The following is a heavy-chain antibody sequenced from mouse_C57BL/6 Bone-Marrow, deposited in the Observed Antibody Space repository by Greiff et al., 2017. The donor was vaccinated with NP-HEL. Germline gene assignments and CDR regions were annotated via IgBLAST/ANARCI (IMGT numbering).Heavy chain of an antibody. V-gene: IGHV1-69*01. CDR1: GYTFTSYW. CDR2: IDPSDSYT. CDR3: ARRPLRLPLFDY. Sequence: QVQLKQPGAELVMPGASVKLSCKASGYTFTSYWMHWVKQRPGQGLEWIGEIDPSDSYTNYNQKFKGKSTLTVDKSSSTAYMQLSSLTSEDSAVYYCARRPLRLPLFDYWGQGTTLTVSS. J-gene: IGHJ2*01. D-gene: IGHD3-2*02.